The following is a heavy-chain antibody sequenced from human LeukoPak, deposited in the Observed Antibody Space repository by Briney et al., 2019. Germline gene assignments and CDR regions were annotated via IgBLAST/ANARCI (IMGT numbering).Heavy chain of an antibody. CDR3: AKSLKTYYYDSSGLSNFDY. D-gene: IGHD3-22*01. V-gene: IGHV3-30*02. CDR2: IRYDGSNK. J-gene: IGHJ4*02. CDR1: GFTFSSYG. Sequence: GGSLRLSCAASGFTFSSYGMHWVRQAPGKGLEWVAFIRYDGSNKYYADSVKGRFTISRDNSKNSLYLQMNSLRAEDMALYYCAKSLKTYYYDSSGLSNFDYWGQGTLVTVSS.